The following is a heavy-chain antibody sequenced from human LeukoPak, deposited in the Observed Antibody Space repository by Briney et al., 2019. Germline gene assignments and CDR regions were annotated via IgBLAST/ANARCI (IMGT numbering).Heavy chain of an antibody. CDR3: ARDHDGFNFDY. CDR1: GYTFTGYY. D-gene: IGHD5-24*01. J-gene: IGHJ4*02. CDR2: INPNSGGT. Sequence: ASVKVSCKASGYTFTGYYMHWVRQAPGQGLEWMGWINPNSGGTNYAQKFQGRVTMTRDTSTSTVYMELSSLRSEDTAVYYCARDHDGFNFDYWGQGTLVTVSS. V-gene: IGHV1-2*02.